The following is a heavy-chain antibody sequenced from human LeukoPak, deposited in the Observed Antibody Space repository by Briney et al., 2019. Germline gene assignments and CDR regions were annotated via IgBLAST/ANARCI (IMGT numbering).Heavy chain of an antibody. Sequence: ASVKVSCKASGYTFTGYYMHWVRQAPGQGLEWMGWINPSSGGTNYAQKFQGRVTMTRDTSISTAYMELSRLRSDDTAVYYCARDMEYTTVDYWGQGTLVTVSS. CDR3: ARDMEYTTVDY. D-gene: IGHD1-1*01. CDR2: INPSSGGT. V-gene: IGHV1-2*02. J-gene: IGHJ4*02. CDR1: GYTFTGYY.